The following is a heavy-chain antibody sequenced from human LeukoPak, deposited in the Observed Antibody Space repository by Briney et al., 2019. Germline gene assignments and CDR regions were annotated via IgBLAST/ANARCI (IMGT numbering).Heavy chain of an antibody. CDR2: IYYSGST. Sequence: SETLSLTCTVSGGSISSYYWSWSRQPPGKGLEWIGYIYYSGSTSYNPSLKSRVTISLDTSKNQFSLKLSSVTAADTAVYFCARGRAAAGSDYFDYWGQGTLVTVSS. CDR3: ARGRAAAGSDYFDY. D-gene: IGHD6-13*01. V-gene: IGHV4-59*01. J-gene: IGHJ4*02. CDR1: GGSISSYY.